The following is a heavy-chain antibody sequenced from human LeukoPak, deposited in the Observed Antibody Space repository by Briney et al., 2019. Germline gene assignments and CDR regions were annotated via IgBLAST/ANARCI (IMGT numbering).Heavy chain of an antibody. CDR1: GGSFSGYY. J-gene: IGHJ4*02. CDR3: ARLDRLAAAGTGKGY. CDR2: INHSGST. V-gene: IGHV4-34*01. D-gene: IGHD6-13*01. Sequence: SETLSLTCAVYGGSFSGYYWSWIRQPPGKGLEWIGEINHSGSTNYNPSLKSRVTISVDTSKNQFSLQLNSVTPEDTAVYYCARLDRLAAAGTGKGYWGQGTLVTVSS.